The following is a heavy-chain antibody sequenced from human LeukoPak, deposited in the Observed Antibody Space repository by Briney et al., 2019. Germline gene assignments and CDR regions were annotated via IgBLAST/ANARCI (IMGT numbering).Heavy chain of an antibody. CDR1: GFTVSSNY. J-gene: IGHJ4*02. V-gene: IGHV3-53*01. CDR2: IYSGGST. D-gene: IGHD3-3*01. CDR3: AKESFWSGYYYFDN. Sequence: GGSLRLSCAASGFTVSSNYMSWVRQAPGKGLEWVSVIYSGGSTYYADSVKGRFTISGDNSKNTLYLQMNSLRAEDTAVYYCAKESFWSGYYYFDNWGQGTLVTVSS.